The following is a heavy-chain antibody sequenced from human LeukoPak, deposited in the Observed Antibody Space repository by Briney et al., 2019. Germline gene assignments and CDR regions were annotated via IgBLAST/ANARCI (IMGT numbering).Heavy chain of an antibody. J-gene: IGHJ3*02. CDR1: GFTLSSYA. V-gene: IGHV3-23*01. D-gene: IGHD3-22*01. CDR3: AKVGVIGGGAFDI. CDR2: ITGSSGGT. Sequence: PGGSLRLSCAASGFTLSSYAMSWVRQAPGKGLEWVSAITGSSGGTYYADSVKGRFTISRDNSKNTLSLQMNSLRADDTAIYYCAKVGVIGGGAFDIWGQGTMVTVSS.